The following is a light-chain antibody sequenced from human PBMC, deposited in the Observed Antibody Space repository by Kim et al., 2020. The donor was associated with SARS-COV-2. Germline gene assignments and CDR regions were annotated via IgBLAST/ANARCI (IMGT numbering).Light chain of an antibody. CDR2: AAS. Sequence: ASVGDRVTITCRATQAISNYLAWYQQKPGKVPTLLIYAASTLQSGVPSRFSGTGSGTDFTLTISSLQPEDVATYYCQKYDSAFFTFGPGTKVDIK. CDR3: QKYDSAFFT. CDR1: QAISNY. V-gene: IGKV1-27*01. J-gene: IGKJ3*01.